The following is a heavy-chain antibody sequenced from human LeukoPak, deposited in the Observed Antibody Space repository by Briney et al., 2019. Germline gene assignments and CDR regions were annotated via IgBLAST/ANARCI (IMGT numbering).Heavy chain of an antibody. D-gene: IGHD2-15*01. Sequence: GESLKISCKGSGYTFTSYWISWVRQMPGKGLEWMGRIDPSDSYTNYSPSFQGHVTISADKSISTAYLQWSSLKASDTAMYCCARYCSGYSCYRDYSYYGMDVWGKGTTVTVSS. CDR3: ARYCSGYSCYRDYSYYGMDV. J-gene: IGHJ6*04. CDR1: GYTFTSYW. CDR2: IDPSDSYT. V-gene: IGHV5-10-1*01.